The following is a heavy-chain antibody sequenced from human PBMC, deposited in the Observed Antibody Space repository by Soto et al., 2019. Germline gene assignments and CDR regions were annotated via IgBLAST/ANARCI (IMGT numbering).Heavy chain of an antibody. D-gene: IGHD2-2*01. CDR1: GGSISSGGYS. V-gene: IGHV4-30-2*01. CDR3: ARGRGYCSSTSCSSYYYYYGMGV. CDR2: IYHSGST. J-gene: IGHJ6*02. Sequence: QLQLQESGSGLVKPSQTLSLTCAVSGGSISSGGYSWSWIRQPPGKGLEWIGYIYHSGSTYYNPSLKSRVTISVDRSKNQFSLKLSSVTAADTAVYYCARGRGYCSSTSCSSYYYYYGMGVWGQGTTVTVSS.